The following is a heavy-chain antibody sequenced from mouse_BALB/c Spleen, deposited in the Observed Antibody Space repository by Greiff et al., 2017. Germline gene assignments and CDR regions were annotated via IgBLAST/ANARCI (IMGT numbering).Heavy chain of an antibody. Sequence: EVQRVESGGGLVKPGGSLKLSCAASGFTFSDYYMYWVRQTPEKRLAWVATISDGGSYTYYPDSVKGRFTISRDNAKNNLYLQMSSLKSEDTAMYYCARDGGLRAWFAYWGQGTLVTVSA. J-gene: IGHJ3*01. CDR3: ARDGGLRAWFAY. CDR1: GFTFSDYY. CDR2: ISDGGSYT. D-gene: IGHD2-4*01. V-gene: IGHV5-4*02.